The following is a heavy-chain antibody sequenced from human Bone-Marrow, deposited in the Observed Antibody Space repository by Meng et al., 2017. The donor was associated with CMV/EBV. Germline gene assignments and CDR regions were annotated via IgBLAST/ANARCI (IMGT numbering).Heavy chain of an antibody. Sequence: GESLKISCAASGFTFSSYAMHWVCQAPGKGLEWVAIISYDGSKKYYADSVKGRFTISRDKSKSTLYLQMNSLRAEDRAVYYCATQTSCSGGSCYEPYYFDSWGQGTLVTVSS. V-gene: IGHV3-30-3*01. CDR2: ISYDGSKK. CDR1: GFTFSSYA. CDR3: ATQTSCSGGSCYEPYYFDS. D-gene: IGHD2-15*01. J-gene: IGHJ4*02.